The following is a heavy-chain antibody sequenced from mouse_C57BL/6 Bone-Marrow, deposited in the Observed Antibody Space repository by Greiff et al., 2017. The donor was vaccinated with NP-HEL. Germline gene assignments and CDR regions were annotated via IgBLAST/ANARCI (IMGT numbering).Heavy chain of an antibody. CDR3: ARGYGVY. V-gene: IGHV3-6*01. D-gene: IGHD1-1*01. J-gene: IGHJ2*01. CDR1: GYSITSGYY. CDR2: ISYDGSN. Sequence: ESGPGLVKPSQSLSLTCSVTGYSITSGYYWNWIRQFPGNKLEWMGYISYDGSNNYNPTLKNRISITRDTSKNQFFLKLNSLTTEYTATYYCARGYGVYWGQGTTLTVSS.